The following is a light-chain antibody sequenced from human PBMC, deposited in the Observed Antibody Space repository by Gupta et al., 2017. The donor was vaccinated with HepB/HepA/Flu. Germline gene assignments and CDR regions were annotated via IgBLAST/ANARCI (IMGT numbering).Light chain of an antibody. CDR1: NIGSKS. V-gene: IGLV3-21*02. J-gene: IGLJ2*01. CDR2: DDS. Sequence: SYVLNQPHSVSVAPGQAVRMNCGGNNIGSKSVHWYRQKPGQAPVLVVYDDSNRPSGIPERFSCSKSANTATLSISRVEAGDDADYYCQLCDGSSEHVVFGGGTKLTAL. CDR3: QLCDGSSEHVV.